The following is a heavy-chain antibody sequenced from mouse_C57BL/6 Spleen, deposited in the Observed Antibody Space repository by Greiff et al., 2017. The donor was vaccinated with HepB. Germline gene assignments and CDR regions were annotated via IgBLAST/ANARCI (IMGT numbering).Heavy chain of an antibody. V-gene: IGHV14-3*01. CDR2: IDPANGNT. CDR1: GFNIKNTY. J-gene: IGHJ4*01. CDR3: ASPIYYNGSSYGNYAMDY. D-gene: IGHD1-1*01. Sequence: EVQLQQSVAELVRPGASVKLSCTASGFNIKNTYMHWVKQRPEQGLEWIGRIDPANGNTKYAPKFQGKATITADTSSNTAYLQLSSLTSEDTAIYYCASPIYYNGSSYGNYAMDYWGQGTSVTVSS.